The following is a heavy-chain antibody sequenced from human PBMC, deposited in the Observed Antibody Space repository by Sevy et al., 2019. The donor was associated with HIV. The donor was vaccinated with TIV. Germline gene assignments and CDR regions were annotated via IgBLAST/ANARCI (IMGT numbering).Heavy chain of an antibody. CDR2: IKQDGSEK. CDR3: ARVRAYCSSTSCYPYYLDY. D-gene: IGHD2-2*01. Sequence: GGSLRLSCAASGFTFSSYWMSWVRQAPGKGLEWVANIKQDGSEKYYVDSVKGRFTISRDNAKNSLYLQMNSLRAEDTAVYYCARVRAYCSSTSCYPYYLDYWGQGTLVTVSS. CDR1: GFTFSSYW. J-gene: IGHJ4*02. V-gene: IGHV3-7*01.